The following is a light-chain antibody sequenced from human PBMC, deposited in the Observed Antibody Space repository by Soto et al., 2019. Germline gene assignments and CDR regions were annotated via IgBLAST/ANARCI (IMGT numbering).Light chain of an antibody. V-gene: IGKV3-11*01. CDR2: DAS. CDR3: QQRSNWPPSIT. CDR1: RSVSSY. J-gene: IGKJ5*01. Sequence: EIVLRQSPATLSLSPGERATLSCRASRSVSSYLAWYQQKPGQAPRLLIYDASNRATGIPARFSGSGSGTDFTLTISSLEPEDFAVYYCQQRSNWPPSITFGQGTRLEIK.